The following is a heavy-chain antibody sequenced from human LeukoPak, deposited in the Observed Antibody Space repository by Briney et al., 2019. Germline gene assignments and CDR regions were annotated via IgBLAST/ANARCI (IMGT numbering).Heavy chain of an antibody. J-gene: IGHJ4*02. D-gene: IGHD1-26*01. V-gene: IGHV3-7*03. Sequence: TGGSLRLSCAASGFTFSSYGMNWVRQAPGKGLEWVANIKEDGGEIHFVDSMKGRFTISRDNAKNSLYLQMNSLRGDDTAVYYCARSGYSHSWDYWGQGTLVIVSS. CDR3: ARSGYSHSWDY. CDR2: IKEDGGEI. CDR1: GFTFSSYG.